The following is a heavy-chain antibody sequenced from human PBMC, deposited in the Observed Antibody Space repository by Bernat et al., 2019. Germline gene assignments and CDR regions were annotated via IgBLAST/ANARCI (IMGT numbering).Heavy chain of an antibody. V-gene: IGHV1-3*01. J-gene: IGHJ5*02. D-gene: IGHD3-10*01. CDR3: ARDSLGARNWFDP. CDR1: GYRFTTYV. Sequence: QAQLVQSGAEVKKPGASVKVSCKASGYRFTTYVIHWMRQAPGQSPEWMGFISPGSGGTKYSEKFQDRVTITMDTSTTTAYMDLSGLTSEDTAVYYCARDSLGARNWFDPWGQGTLVTVSS. CDR2: ISPGSGGT.